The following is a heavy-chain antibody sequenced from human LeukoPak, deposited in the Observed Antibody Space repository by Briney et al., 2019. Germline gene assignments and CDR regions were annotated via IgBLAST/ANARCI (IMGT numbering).Heavy chain of an antibody. CDR1: GGSISSYS. D-gene: IGHD5-24*01. Sequence: SETLSLTCTVSGGSISSYSWSWIRQPPGKGLEWIGYIDYSGSTNYNPSLKSRVTISVDTSKNQFSLKLSSVTAADTAVYYCARGMATTIFDYWGQGTLVTVSP. CDR3: ARGMATTIFDY. V-gene: IGHV4-59*01. CDR2: IDYSGST. J-gene: IGHJ4*02.